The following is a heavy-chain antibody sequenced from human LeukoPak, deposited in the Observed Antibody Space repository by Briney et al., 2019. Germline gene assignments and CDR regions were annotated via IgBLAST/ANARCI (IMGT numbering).Heavy chain of an antibody. CDR1: GYTFTSYY. V-gene: IGHV1-46*01. Sequence: ASVKVSFKASGYTFTSYYMHWVRQAPGQGLEWMGIINPSGGSTSYAQKFQGRVTMTRDMSTSTVYMELSSLRSEDTAVYYCARALGSAPFDYWGQGTLVTVSS. D-gene: IGHD3-10*01. CDR2: INPSGGST. CDR3: ARALGSAPFDY. J-gene: IGHJ4*02.